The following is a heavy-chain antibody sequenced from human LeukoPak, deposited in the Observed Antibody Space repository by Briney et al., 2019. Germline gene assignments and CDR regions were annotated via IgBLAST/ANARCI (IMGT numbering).Heavy chain of an antibody. Sequence: PSETLSLTCAVSGYSISRGYYWGWIRQPPGKGLEWIGNMYHSGSTHYNPSLKSRVTMSVDTSKNQFSLKLSSVTAADTAVYYCARGSYYMYLWGAGTTVTVSS. J-gene: IGHJ6*03. V-gene: IGHV4-38-2*01. CDR3: ARGSYYMYL. D-gene: IGHD3-10*01. CDR2: MYHSGST. CDR1: GYSISRGYY.